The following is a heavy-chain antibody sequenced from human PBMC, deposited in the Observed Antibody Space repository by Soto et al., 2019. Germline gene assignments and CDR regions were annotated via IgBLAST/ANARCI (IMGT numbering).Heavy chain of an antibody. D-gene: IGHD6-19*01. CDR3: ARAAVADPIDAFDI. J-gene: IGHJ3*02. CDR2: IIPIFGTA. Sequence: SVKVSCKASGGTFSSYAISWVRQAPGQGLEWMGGIIPIFGTANYAQKFQGRVTITADESTSTAYMELSSLRTEDTAVYYCARAAVADPIDAFDIWGQGTMVTVSS. CDR1: GGTFSSYA. V-gene: IGHV1-69*13.